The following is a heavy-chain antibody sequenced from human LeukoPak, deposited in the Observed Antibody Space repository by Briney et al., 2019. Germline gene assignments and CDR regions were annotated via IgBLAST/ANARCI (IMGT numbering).Heavy chain of an antibody. CDR3: ARGHEGYFDY. CDR1: GFTFSSYE. J-gene: IGHJ4*02. Sequence: GGSLRLSCAASGFTFSSYEMNWVRQAPGKGLEWVSYISSSGSTTYYADSVKGRFTISRDNAKNSLYLQMNSLRAEDTAVYYCARGHEGYFDYWGQGTLVTVSS. V-gene: IGHV3-48*03. CDR2: ISSSGSTT.